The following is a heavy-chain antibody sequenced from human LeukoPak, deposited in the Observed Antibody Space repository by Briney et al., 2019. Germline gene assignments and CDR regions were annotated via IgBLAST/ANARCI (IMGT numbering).Heavy chain of an antibody. CDR3: ATGYYEPFAN. V-gene: IGHV4-59*02. D-gene: IGHD2/OR15-2a*01. CDR1: GASVSSYY. J-gene: IGHJ4*02. Sequence: PSETLSLTCSFSGASVSSYYWDWLRQPPGKGLEWIGYISDTGKTESNPSLKSRVTISLDTSKKQFSLRLRSLTAADSAVYYCATGYYEPFANWGPETLVTVSS. CDR2: ISDTGKT.